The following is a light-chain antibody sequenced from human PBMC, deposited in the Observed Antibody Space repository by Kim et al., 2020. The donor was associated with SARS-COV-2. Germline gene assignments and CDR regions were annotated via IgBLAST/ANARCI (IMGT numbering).Light chain of an antibody. V-gene: IGLV3-19*01. Sequence: VALRRTVRITCQGDSLRNYFSSWYQQKSGPAPALLIFTKDNRPSGIPYRFSGSSSGSTASLTITGAQAEDEADYYCNSRDSSGNQVFGGGTQLTVL. J-gene: IGLJ3*02. CDR3: NSRDSSGNQV. CDR1: SLRNYF. CDR2: TKD.